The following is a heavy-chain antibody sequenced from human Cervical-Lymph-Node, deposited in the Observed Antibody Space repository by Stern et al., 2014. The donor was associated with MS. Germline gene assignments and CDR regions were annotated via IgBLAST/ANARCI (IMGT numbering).Heavy chain of an antibody. V-gene: IGHV5-51*01. CDR3: ARHCAKREQCAFDY. J-gene: IGHJ4*02. CDR2: IYPGDSDT. D-gene: IGHD6-19*01. Sequence: VQLVESGAEVKKPGESLKISCKGSGHSFTSFWIGWGRQMPGKGLEWMGIIYPGDSDTRYSPSFQGQVTISADKSVSTAYLQWSSLKASDTAMYYCARHCAKREQCAFDYWGQGTLVTVSS. CDR1: GHSFTSFW.